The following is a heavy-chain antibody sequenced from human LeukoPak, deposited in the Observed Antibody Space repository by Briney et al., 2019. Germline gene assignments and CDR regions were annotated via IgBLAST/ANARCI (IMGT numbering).Heavy chain of an antibody. J-gene: IGHJ4*02. V-gene: IGHV1-2*02. CDR3: ARVLAPAAFDY. D-gene: IGHD2-2*01. CDR2: INPNSGDT. Sequence: ASVKVSCKASGYTFTGYFIHWVRQAPGQGLKWMGWINPNSGDTNYAQNFQGRVTMTRDTSISTAYMELSRLRSDDSAFYYCARVLAPAAFDYWGQGTLVTVSS. CDR1: GYTFTGYF.